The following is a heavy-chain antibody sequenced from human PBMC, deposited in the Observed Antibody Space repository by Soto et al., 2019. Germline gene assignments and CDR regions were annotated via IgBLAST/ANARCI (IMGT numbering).Heavy chain of an antibody. J-gene: IGHJ4*02. CDR1: GGSISSYY. D-gene: IGHD3-3*01. V-gene: IGHV4-59*12. Sequence: PSETLSLTCTVSGGSISSYYCSWFRQPPGKGLEWIGYMHYNGYTSYNPSLRSRVTISVDTSKNQFPLKLSSVTAADTAVYYCARVPLTYDFWSGPDWGQGTLVTVSS. CDR3: ARVPLTYDFWSGPD. CDR2: MHYNGYT.